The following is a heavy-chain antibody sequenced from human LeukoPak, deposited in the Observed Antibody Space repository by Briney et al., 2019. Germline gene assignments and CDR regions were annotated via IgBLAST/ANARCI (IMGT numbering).Heavy chain of an antibody. CDR3: ARDQRWAAAGYYYYGMDV. D-gene: IGHD6-13*01. J-gene: IGHJ6*02. V-gene: IGHV1-2*02. Sequence: ASVRVSCKASGYTFTGYYMHWVRQAPGQGLEWMGWINPNSGGTNFAQKLQGRVTMTRDTSTSTVYMELSRLRSDDTAVYYCARDQRWAAAGYYYYGMDVWGQGTTVTVSS. CDR1: GYTFTGYY. CDR2: INPNSGGT.